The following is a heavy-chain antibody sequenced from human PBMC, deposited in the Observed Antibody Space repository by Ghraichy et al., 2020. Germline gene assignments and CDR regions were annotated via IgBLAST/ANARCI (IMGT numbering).Heavy chain of an antibody. CDR3: AKDLMSRSYGMDV. J-gene: IGHJ6*02. V-gene: IGHV3-9*01. CDR1: GFTFDDYA. Sequence: SLNISCAASGFTFDDYAMHWVRQAPGKGLEWVSGISWNSGSIGYADSVKGRFTISRDNAKNSLYLQMNSLRAEDTALYYCAKDLMSRSYGMDVWGQGTTVTVSS. D-gene: IGHD2-8*01. CDR2: ISWNSGSI.